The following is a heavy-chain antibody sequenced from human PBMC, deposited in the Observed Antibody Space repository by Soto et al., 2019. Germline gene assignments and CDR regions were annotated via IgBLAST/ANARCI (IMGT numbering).Heavy chain of an antibody. Sequence: EVQLVESGGGLVQPGGSLRLSCAASGFTVSSNYMNWARQAPGKGLEWVSLIYSGGSTYYADSVKGRFTISRDNSKNTPYLQLSSLSGEDPAVYYCASGRMQFAVFGYWGQGTLVTVSS. D-gene: IGHD3-10*01. V-gene: IGHV3-66*01. CDR3: ASGRMQFAVFGY. CDR1: GFTVSSNY. J-gene: IGHJ4*02. CDR2: IYSGGST.